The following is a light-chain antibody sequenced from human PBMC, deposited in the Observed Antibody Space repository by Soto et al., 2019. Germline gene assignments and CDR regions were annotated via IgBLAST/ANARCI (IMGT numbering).Light chain of an antibody. CDR3: QQYRSSPRFT. Sequence: EIVLTQSPGTLSLSPGERATLSCRASQSVSSSYLAWYQQKPGQAPRVLIYGASSRATGIPDRFSGSGSGTDFTLTISRLEPEDFAVYYCQQYRSSPRFTFGPGTKVDIK. V-gene: IGKV3-20*01. CDR1: QSVSSSY. CDR2: GAS. J-gene: IGKJ3*01.